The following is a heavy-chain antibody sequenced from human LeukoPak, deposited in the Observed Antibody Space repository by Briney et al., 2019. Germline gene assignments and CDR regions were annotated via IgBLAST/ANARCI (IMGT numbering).Heavy chain of an antibody. CDR2: IFHSGST. D-gene: IGHD3-10*01. CDR3: ARGDDYYGSGNYFIFDS. Sequence: SETLSLTCSVSGGSVSSYYWSWIRQSPGKGLEWIGYIFHSGSTNHNPSLKSRVAISVDTSKNQFSLTLSSVTAADTAVYYCARGDDYYGSGNYFIFDSWGQGTLVTVSS. J-gene: IGHJ4*02. V-gene: IGHV4-59*02. CDR1: GGSVSSYY.